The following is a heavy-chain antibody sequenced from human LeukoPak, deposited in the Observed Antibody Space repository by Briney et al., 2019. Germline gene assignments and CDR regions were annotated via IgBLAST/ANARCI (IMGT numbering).Heavy chain of an antibody. D-gene: IGHD3-9*01. V-gene: IGHV4-39*01. Sequence: SETLSLTCTVSGGSISRSSYYWGWIRQPPGKGLEWIGSIYYSGSTYYNPSLKSRVTISVDTSKNQFSLKLSSVTAADTAVYYCARQATEADIYFDYWGQGTLVTVSS. CDR2: IYYSGST. CDR3: ARQATEADIYFDY. CDR1: GGSISRSSYY. J-gene: IGHJ4*02.